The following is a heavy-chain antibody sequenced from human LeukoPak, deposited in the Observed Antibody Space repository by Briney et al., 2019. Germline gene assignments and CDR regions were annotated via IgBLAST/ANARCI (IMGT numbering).Heavy chain of an antibody. CDR3: TTDGYCSGGSCPDY. CDR1: GFTFSNAW. J-gene: IGHJ4*02. Sequence: GGSLRLSCAASGFTFSNAWMSWVRQAPGKGLEWVGRIKSKTDGGTTDYAAPVKGRFTISRDGSKNTLYLQMNSLKTEDTAVYYCTTDGYCSGGSCPDYWGQGTLVTVSS. D-gene: IGHD2-15*01. CDR2: IKSKTDGGTT. V-gene: IGHV3-15*01.